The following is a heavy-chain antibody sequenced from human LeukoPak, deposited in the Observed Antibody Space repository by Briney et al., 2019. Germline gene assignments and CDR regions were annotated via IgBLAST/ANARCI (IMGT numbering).Heavy chain of an antibody. D-gene: IGHD4-17*01. V-gene: IGHV6-1*01. CDR2: TYYRSKWYN. CDR3: ARDLLSRDYGDYVGLFDY. CDR1: GDSVSSNSAA. J-gene: IGHJ4*02. Sequence: SQTLSLTCAISGDSVSSNSAAWNCIRQSPSRGLEWLGRTYYRSKWYNYYAGSVKSRITINPDTSKNQFSLQLNSVTPEDTAVYYCARDLLSRDYGDYVGLFDYWGQGTLVTVSS.